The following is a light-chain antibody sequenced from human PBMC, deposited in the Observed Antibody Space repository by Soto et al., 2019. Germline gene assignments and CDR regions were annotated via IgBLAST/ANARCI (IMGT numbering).Light chain of an antibody. CDR2: DAS. V-gene: IGKV1-39*01. J-gene: IGKJ1*01. CDR1: QNINNY. CDR3: QQSYSTPT. Sequence: DIRMTHSPSSLSASVGDIVTITCQASQNINNYLNWYQQKPGRAPKLLIYDASNLEAGVPSRFRGSGSGTDFTLTISSLQPEDFATYYCQQSYSTPTFGQWTKVDI.